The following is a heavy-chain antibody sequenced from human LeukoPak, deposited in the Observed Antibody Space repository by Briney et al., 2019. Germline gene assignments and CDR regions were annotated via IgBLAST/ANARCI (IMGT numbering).Heavy chain of an antibody. V-gene: IGHV3-48*01. CDR3: AELGITMIGGV. D-gene: IGHD3-10*02. J-gene: IGHJ6*04. Sequence: PGGSLRLSYAASGFTFSTYSMNWVHQAPGRGLEWVSYISSSSTTRYYADSVKGRFTISRDNAKSSLYLQMNSLRAEDTAVYYCAELGITMIGGVWGKGTTVTISS. CDR2: ISSSSTTR. CDR1: GFTFSTYS.